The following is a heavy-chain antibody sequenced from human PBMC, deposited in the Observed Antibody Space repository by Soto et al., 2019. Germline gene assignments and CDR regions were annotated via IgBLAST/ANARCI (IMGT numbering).Heavy chain of an antibody. CDR2: IDPSDSPT. J-gene: IGHJ4*02. CDR3: ARQIYDSDTGPNFQYYFDS. CDR1: GYILAGYW. V-gene: IGHV5-10-1*01. Sequence: GECLKSSCTGSGYILAGYWITWVRQKPGKGLEWMGRIDPSDSPTYYSPSFRGHVTISATKSITTVFLQWSSLRASDTAMYYCARQIYDSDTGPNFQYYFDSWGQGTPVTVS. D-gene: IGHD3-22*01.